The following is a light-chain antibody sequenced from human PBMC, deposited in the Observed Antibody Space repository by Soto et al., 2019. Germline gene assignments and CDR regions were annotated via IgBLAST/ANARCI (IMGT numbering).Light chain of an antibody. J-gene: IGKJ5*01. CDR1: QSVSST. CDR2: GAS. CDR3: QHYSSSPPAIT. V-gene: IGKV3-15*01. Sequence: ILMTQSPATLSVSPGERATLSCRASQSVSSTLAWYQQKPGQAPRLLIYGASTRATGIPARFSGGGSGTDFTLTISRLEPEDFAVYYCQHYSSSPPAITFGQGTRLEIK.